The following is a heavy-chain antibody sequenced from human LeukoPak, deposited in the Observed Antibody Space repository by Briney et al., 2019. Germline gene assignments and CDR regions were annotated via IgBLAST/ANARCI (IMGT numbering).Heavy chain of an antibody. Sequence: SETLSLTCTVSGGSISSYYWSWIRQPPGKGLEWIGYIYYSGSTNYNPSLKSRVTISVDTSKNQFSLKLSSVTAADTAVYCCASGQLYEGYYFDYWGQGTLVTVSS. CDR3: ASGQLYEGYYFDY. D-gene: IGHD2-2*01. CDR2: IYYSGST. J-gene: IGHJ4*02. V-gene: IGHV4-59*01. CDR1: GGSISSYY.